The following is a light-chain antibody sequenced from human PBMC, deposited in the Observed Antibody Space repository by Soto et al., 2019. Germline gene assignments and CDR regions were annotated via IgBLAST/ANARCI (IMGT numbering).Light chain of an antibody. CDR1: SSDVGSYNY. CDR2: EVS. CDR3: SSYTSSSTLYV. Sequence: QSLLTQPASVSVSPGQSITLSCTGTSSDVGSYNYVSWYQQHPGKAPKLLIYEVSDRPSGVSSRFSGSKSGNTASLTISGLQAEDEADYYCSSYTSSSTLYVFGTGTKVTVL. V-gene: IGLV2-14*01. J-gene: IGLJ1*01.